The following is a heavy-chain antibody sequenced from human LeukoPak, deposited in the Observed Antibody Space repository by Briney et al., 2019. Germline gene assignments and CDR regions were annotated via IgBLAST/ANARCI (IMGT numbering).Heavy chain of an antibody. J-gene: IGHJ4*02. V-gene: IGHV3-21*01. CDR1: GFTFSRYS. D-gene: IGHD3-22*01. CDR2: ISSTSTYI. Sequence: GGSLRLSCAASGFTFSRYSMNWVRQAPGKGLEWVSFISSTSTYIYYAGSVKGRFTISRDNAKNSLFLQMNSLRAGDTAVYYCARGGYYYDSSGYPHDWGQGTLVTVSS. CDR3: ARGGYYYDSSGYPHD.